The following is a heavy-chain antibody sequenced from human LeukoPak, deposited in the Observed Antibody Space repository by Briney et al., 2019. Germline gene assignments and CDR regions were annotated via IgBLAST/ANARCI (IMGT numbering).Heavy chain of an antibody. D-gene: IGHD6-13*01. V-gene: IGHV1-8*01. CDR3: ARMEQQSGGAFDI. Sequence: ASVKVSCKASGYTFTSYDINWVRQATGQGLEWMGWMNPNSGNTGYAQKFQGRVTMTRNTSISTAYMELSSLRSEDTAVYYCARMEQQSGGAFDIWGQGTMVTVSS. CDR1: GYTFTSYD. CDR2: MNPNSGNT. J-gene: IGHJ3*02.